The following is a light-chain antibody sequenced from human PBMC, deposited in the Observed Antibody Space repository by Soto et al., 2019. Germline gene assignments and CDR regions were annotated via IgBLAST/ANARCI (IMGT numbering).Light chain of an antibody. CDR3: QQYGSSPPGIT. CDR1: PSVSSSY. CDR2: GAS. V-gene: IGKV3-20*01. J-gene: IGKJ5*01. Sequence: EIVFTQSPGTPSLSPGERATLSCRARPSVSSSYLAWYQQKPGQAPRLLIYGASSRATGIPDRFSGSGSGTDFTLTISRLEPEDFAVYYCQQYGSSPPGITFGQGTRL.